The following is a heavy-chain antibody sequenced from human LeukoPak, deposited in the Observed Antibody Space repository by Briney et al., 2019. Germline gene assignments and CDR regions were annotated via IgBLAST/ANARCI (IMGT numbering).Heavy chain of an antibody. J-gene: IGHJ4*02. V-gene: IGHV1-3*01. CDR3: ARVRQQLVPDY. Sequence: ASVKVSCKASGYTFTSYAMHWERQAPGQRLEWMGWINAGNGNTKYSQKFQGRVTITRDTSASTAYMELSSLRSEDTAVYYCARVRQQLVPDYWGQGTLVTVSS. D-gene: IGHD6-13*01. CDR1: GYTFTSYA. CDR2: INAGNGNT.